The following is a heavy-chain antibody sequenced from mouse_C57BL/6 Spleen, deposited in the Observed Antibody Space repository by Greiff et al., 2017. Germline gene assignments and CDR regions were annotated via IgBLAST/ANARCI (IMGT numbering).Heavy chain of an antibody. D-gene: IGHD3-2*02. CDR2: IYPGDGDT. CDR1: GYAFSSSW. J-gene: IGHJ2*01. CDR3: ARRPTAQATMDYFDY. V-gene: IGHV1-82*01. Sequence: QVQLQQSGPELVKPGASVKISCNASGYAFSSSWMNWVKQRPGKGLEWIGRIYPGDGDTNYNGKFKGKATLTADKSSSTAYMQLSSLTSEDSAVYFCARRPTAQATMDYFDYWGQGTTLTVSS.